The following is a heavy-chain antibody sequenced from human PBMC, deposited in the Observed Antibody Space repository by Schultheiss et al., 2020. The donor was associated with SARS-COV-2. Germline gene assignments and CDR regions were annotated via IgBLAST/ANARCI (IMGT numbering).Heavy chain of an antibody. CDR3: ARSLGGWFDP. CDR1: GFTFSDYY. CDR2: IYSGGST. V-gene: IGHV3-53*04. Sequence: GGSLRLSCAASGFTFSDYYMSWVRQAPGKGLEWVSVIYSGGSTYYADSVKGRFTISRHNSKNTLYLQMNSLRAEDTAVYYCARSLGGWFDPWGQGTLVTVSS. J-gene: IGHJ5*02.